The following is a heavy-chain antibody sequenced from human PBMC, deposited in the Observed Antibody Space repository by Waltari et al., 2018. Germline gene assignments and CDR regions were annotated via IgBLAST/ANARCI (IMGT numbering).Heavy chain of an antibody. J-gene: IGHJ4*02. CDR2: MKTDGTSI. V-gene: IGHV3-74*03. CDR1: GFSTDYW. CDR3: TTNPGY. Sequence: EVQLVESGGGLVQPGGSLRLSCAASGFSTDYWLDWVRQAPGKGLVWVSRMKTDGTSITYADCVKGRFTITKDSAKNTYYLQMNGLRAEDTAVYYCTTNPGYWGQGTLVTVSS.